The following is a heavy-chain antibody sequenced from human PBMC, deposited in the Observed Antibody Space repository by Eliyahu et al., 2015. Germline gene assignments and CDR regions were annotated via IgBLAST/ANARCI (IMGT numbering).Heavy chain of an antibody. D-gene: IGHD6-6*01. Sequence: EVQLVESGGGLVQPGGSLRLSCAAXGFTFSTYXMNWXRQSPGKGLEWISYINEGSRTTYYAGSVKGRFTISRDDAENSLYLQMYSLRVEDTAVYYCTRDRSKAARLGGMDVWGQGTTVTVSS. J-gene: IGHJ6*02. CDR1: GFTFSTYX. CDR3: TRDRSKAARLGGMDV. CDR2: INEGSRTT. V-gene: IGHV3-48*04.